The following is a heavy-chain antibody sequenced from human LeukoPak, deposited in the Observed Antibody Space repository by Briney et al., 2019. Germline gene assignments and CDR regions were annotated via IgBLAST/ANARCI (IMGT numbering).Heavy chain of an antibody. J-gene: IGHJ4*02. D-gene: IGHD5-18*01. Sequence: GGSLRLSCVVSELGFGTTWMSWVRQAPGEGLEWVSAMSGSGGRTYYADSVKGRFTISRDNSKNTLYLQMNSLRAEDTAIYYCAKGYSYGYDYWGQGTLVIVSS. V-gene: IGHV3-23*01. CDR2: MSGSGGRT. CDR1: ELGFGTTW. CDR3: AKGYSYGYDY.